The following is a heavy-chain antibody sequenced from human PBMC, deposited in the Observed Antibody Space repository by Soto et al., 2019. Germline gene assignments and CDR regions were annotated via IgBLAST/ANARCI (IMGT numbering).Heavy chain of an antibody. CDR2: ISYDGSNK. J-gene: IGHJ4*02. CDR1: GFTFSSYA. D-gene: IGHD3-16*01. Sequence: QVQLVESGGGVVQPGRSLRLSCAASGFTFSSYAMHWVRQAPGKGLEWVAVISYDGSNKYYAESVKGRFTISRDNSKNTLYLQMNSLRAEDTAVYYCARESPYRTVVYYFDYWGQGTLVTVSS. V-gene: IGHV3-30-3*01. CDR3: ARESPYRTVVYYFDY.